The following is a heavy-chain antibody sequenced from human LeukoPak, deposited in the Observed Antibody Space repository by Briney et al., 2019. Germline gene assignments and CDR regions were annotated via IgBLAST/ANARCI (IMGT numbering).Heavy chain of an antibody. CDR1: GFTFSSYW. CDR3: ARDRSTDFWSGYYTNYFDY. J-gene: IGHJ4*02. D-gene: IGHD3-3*01. V-gene: IGHV3-7*01. CDR2: IKQDGSEK. Sequence: GGSLRLSCAAAGFTFSSYWMSWVRQAPGKGLEWVATIKQDGSEKDYVDSVKGRFTISRDNAKNSLYLQMNSLRAEDTAVYYCARDRSTDFWSGYYTNYFDYWGQGTLVTVSS.